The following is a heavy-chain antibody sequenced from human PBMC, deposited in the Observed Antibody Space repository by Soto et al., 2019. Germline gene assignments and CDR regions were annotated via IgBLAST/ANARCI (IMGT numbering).Heavy chain of an antibody. Sequence: SETLSLTCTVSGGSISSYYWSWIRQPPGKGLEWIGYIYYSGSTNYNPPLKSRVTISVDTSKNQFSLKLSSVTAADTAVYYCARVLTDPYYFDYWGQGTLVTVSS. CDR2: IYYSGST. CDR3: ARVLTDPYYFDY. CDR1: GGSISSYY. J-gene: IGHJ4*02. V-gene: IGHV4-59*01.